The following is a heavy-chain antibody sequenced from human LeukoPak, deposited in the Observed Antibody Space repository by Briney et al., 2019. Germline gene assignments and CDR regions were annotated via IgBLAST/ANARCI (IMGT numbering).Heavy chain of an antibody. CDR1: GVSISSYY. V-gene: IGHV4-59*01. D-gene: IGHD5-24*01. CDR2: FSYGGIT. Sequence: SETLSLTCIVSGVSISSYYWSWIRQPPGKGLEWIAYFSYGGITNHNPFLESRVTISMDTSKNQFSLKLTSVTAADTAVYYCARLEDGYNSYEYWGQGALVTVSS. J-gene: IGHJ4*02. CDR3: ARLEDGYNSYEY.